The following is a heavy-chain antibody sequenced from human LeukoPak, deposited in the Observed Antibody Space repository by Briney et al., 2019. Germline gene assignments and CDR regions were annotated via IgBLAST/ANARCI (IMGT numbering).Heavy chain of an antibody. CDR3: AKGHRRGYSYGPTRDAFDI. CDR2: ISSGSSYI. Sequence: GGSLRLSCAASGFTFSSYSMNWVRQAPGKGLEWVSSISSGSSYIYYADSVKGRFTISRDNAKNSLYLQMNSLRAEDTAVYYCAKGHRRGYSYGPTRDAFDIWGQGTMVTVSS. D-gene: IGHD5-18*01. V-gene: IGHV3-21*01. J-gene: IGHJ3*02. CDR1: GFTFSSYS.